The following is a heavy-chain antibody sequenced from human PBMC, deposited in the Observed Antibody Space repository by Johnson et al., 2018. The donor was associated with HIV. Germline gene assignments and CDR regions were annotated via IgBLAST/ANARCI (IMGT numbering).Heavy chain of an antibody. CDR2: IRSKAYGGTT. D-gene: IGHD2-2*01. J-gene: IGHJ3*02. CDR1: GFTFDDYA. V-gene: IGHV3-49*03. CDR3: AKLRTLGGYGDIVVVPAPEGDAFDI. Sequence: VQLVESGGVVAQPGGSLRLSCAASGFTFDDYAVSWIRQAPGKGLEWVSFIRSKAYGGTTEYAASVKGRFTISRDNSKNTLYLQMNSLRAEDTAVYYCAKLRTLGGYGDIVVVPAPEGDAFDIWGQGTMVTVSS.